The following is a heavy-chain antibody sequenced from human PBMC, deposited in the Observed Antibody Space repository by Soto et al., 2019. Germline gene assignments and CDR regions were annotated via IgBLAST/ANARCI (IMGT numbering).Heavy chain of an antibody. Sequence: SETLSLTCAVSGYSISSGYYWGWIRQPPGKGLEWIGSIYHSGSTYYNPSLKSRVTISVDTSKNQFSLKLSSVAAADTAVYYCARDSSGWYGGYYFDYWGQGTLVTVSS. CDR3: ARDSSGWYGGYYFDY. D-gene: IGHD6-19*01. J-gene: IGHJ4*02. V-gene: IGHV4-38-2*02. CDR1: GYSISSGYY. CDR2: IYHSGST.